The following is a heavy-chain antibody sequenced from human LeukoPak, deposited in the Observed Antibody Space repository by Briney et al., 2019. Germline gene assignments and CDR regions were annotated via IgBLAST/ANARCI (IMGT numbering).Heavy chain of an antibody. CDR2: ISSSGSTI. D-gene: IGHD4-17*01. J-gene: IGHJ3*02. CDR1: GFTFSDYY. V-gene: IGHV3-11*01. CDR3: ARGMGGTVTSSAAFDI. Sequence: TGGSLRLSCAASGFTFSDYYMSWIRQAPGKGLEWVSYISSSGSTIYYADSVKGRFTISRDNAKNSLYLQMNSLRAEDTALYYCARGMGGTVTSSAAFDIWGQGTMVTVSS.